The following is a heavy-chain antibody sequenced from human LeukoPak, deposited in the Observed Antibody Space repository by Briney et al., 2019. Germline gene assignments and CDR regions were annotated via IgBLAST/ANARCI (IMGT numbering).Heavy chain of an antibody. Sequence: GGSLRLSCAASGFTFSSYAMSWVRQAPGKGLEWVSAISGSGGSTYYAGSVKGRFTISRDNSKNTLYLQMNSLRAEDTAVYYCAKDRILRYFDWLLGPIDYWGQGTLVTVSS. CDR2: ISGSGGST. CDR3: AKDRILRYFDWLLGPIDY. CDR1: GFTFSSYA. V-gene: IGHV3-23*01. D-gene: IGHD3-9*01. J-gene: IGHJ4*02.